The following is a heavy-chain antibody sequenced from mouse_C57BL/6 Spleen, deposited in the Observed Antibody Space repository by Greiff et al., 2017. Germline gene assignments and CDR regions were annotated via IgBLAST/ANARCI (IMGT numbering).Heavy chain of an antibody. CDR1: GFNIKDYY. Sequence: VQLQPSGAELVKPGASVTLSCTASGFNIKDYYMHWAKQRTEQGLEWIGRIDPEDGETKYAPKFQGKATITADTSSNTAYLQLSSLTSEDTAVYYCARTTAQAYYYAMDYWGQGTSVTVSS. CDR3: ARTTAQAYYYAMDY. V-gene: IGHV14-2*01. CDR2: IDPEDGET. J-gene: IGHJ4*01. D-gene: IGHD3-2*02.